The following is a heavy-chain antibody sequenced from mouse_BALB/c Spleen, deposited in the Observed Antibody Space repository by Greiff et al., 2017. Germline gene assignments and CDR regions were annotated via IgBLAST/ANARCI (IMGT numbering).Heavy chain of an antibody. CDR1: GYTFTSYT. V-gene: IGHV1-4*02. Sequence: QVQLKESAAELARPGASVKMSCKASGYTFTSYTMHWVKQRPGQGLEWIGYINPSSGYTEYNQKFKDKTTLTADKSSSTAYMQLSSLTSEDSAVYYCAGDGNYGFAYWGQGTLVTVSA. D-gene: IGHD2-1*01. J-gene: IGHJ3*01. CDR2: INPSSGYT. CDR3: AGDGNYGFAY.